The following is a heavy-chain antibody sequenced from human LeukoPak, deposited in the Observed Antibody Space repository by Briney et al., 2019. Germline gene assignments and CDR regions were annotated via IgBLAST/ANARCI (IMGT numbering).Heavy chain of an antibody. V-gene: IGHV1-46*01. CDR1: EYTFINNH. CDR3: ASSPQKSSPFDP. D-gene: IGHD6-6*01. Sequence: ASVKVSCKASEYTFINNHLHWVRQAPGQGLEWMGIINPNSGSTTYAQKFQGRVTMTRDTSTSTVYMELSSLRSEDTAVYYCASSPQKSSPFDPWGQGTLVTVSS. J-gene: IGHJ5*02. CDR2: INPNSGST.